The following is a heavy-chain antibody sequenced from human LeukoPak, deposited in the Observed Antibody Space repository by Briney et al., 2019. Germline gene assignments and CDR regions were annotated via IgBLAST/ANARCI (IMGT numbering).Heavy chain of an antibody. V-gene: IGHV1-18*01. CDR2: ISAYNGNT. J-gene: IGHJ5*02. CDR1: GYTFTSYG. Sequence: ASVKVSCKASGYTFTSYGISWVRQAPGQGLEWMGWISAYNGNTNYAQKLQGRVTMTRNTSISTAYMELSSLRSEDTAVYYCARGGSGSYYDLFDPWGQGTLVTVSS. CDR3: ARGGSGSYYDLFDP. D-gene: IGHD3-10*01.